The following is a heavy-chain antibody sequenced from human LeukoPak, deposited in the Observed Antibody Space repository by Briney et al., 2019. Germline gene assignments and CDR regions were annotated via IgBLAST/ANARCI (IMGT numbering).Heavy chain of an antibody. CDR3: ARDSHAAPNAMDV. V-gene: IGHV3-48*01. J-gene: IGHJ6*03. Sequence: GGSLRLSCAASGFTFSSYSMNWVRQAPGKGLEWVSYISGSSGTIYYADSVKGRFTISRDNVKNSLYLQMNSLKAEDTAVYYCARDSHAAPNAMDVWGKGTRSPSP. CDR1: GFTFSSYS. D-gene: IGHD6-25*01. CDR2: ISGSSGTI.